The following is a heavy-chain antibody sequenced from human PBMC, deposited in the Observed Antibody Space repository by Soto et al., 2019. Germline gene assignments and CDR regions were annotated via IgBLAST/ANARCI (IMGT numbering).Heavy chain of an antibody. J-gene: IGHJ3*02. CDR3: ARHSGIVGATLQGGGFDI. CDR1: GGCTSSSSYY. CDR2: IYYSGST. V-gene: IGHV4-39*01. D-gene: IGHD1-26*01. Sequence: ETLSLEWNVAGGCTSSSSYYWGGIRKPRGKGLEWIGSIYYSGSTYYNQSLKSRVTISVDTSKNQFSLKLRSVTPADTALYYCARHSGIVGATLQGGGFDIWGQGTMVTVS.